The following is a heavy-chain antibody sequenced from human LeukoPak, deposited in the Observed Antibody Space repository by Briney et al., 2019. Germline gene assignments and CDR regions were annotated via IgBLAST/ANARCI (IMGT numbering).Heavy chain of an antibody. V-gene: IGHV3-23*01. J-gene: IGHJ4*02. Sequence: GGSLRLSCAASGFTLGSYAMSWVRQAPGKGLEWVSGLSGSGGTTYYADSVKGRFTISRDNSKNTMYLQVNSLRAEDTAVYYCAKGSVGSWRYFDYWGQGTLVTVSS. CDR1: GFTLGSYA. CDR2: LSGSGGTT. CDR3: AKGSVGSWRYFDY. D-gene: IGHD2-15*01.